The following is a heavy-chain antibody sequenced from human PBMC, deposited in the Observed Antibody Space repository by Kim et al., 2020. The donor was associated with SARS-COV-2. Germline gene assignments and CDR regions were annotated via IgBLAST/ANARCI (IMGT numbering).Heavy chain of an antibody. J-gene: IGHJ4*02. V-gene: IGHV4-39*01. CDR3: ASAYCSITSCYLESAVFDY. D-gene: IGHD2-2*01. Sequence: SETLSLTCTVSGGSISSSSYYWGWIRQPPGKGLEWIGSIYYSGSTYYNPSLKSRVTISVDTSKNQFSLKLSSVTAADTAVYYCASAYCSITSCYLESAVFDYWGQGTLVTVSS. CDR2: IYYSGST. CDR1: GGSISSSSYY.